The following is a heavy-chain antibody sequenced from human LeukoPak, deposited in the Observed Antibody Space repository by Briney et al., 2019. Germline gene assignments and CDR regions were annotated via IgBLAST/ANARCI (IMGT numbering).Heavy chain of an antibody. CDR1: GGSISSYY. CDR3: ARIAAAGTFLRAYAFDI. V-gene: IGHV4-59*01. D-gene: IGHD6-13*01. CDR2: IYYSGST. Sequence: PSETLSLACTVSGGSISSYYWSWIRQPPGKRLEWIGYIYYSGSTNYNPSLKSRVTISVDTSKNQFSLKLSSVTAADTAVYYCARIAAAGTFLRAYAFDIWGQGTMVTVSS. J-gene: IGHJ3*02.